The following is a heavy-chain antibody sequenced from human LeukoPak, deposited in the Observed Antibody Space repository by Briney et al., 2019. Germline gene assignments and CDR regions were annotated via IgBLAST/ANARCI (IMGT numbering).Heavy chain of an antibody. CDR1: GYTFTGYY. V-gene: IGHV1-2*02. CDR2: INPNSGGT. D-gene: IGHD3-3*01. CDR3: ARGGNPRDITIFGVGRDAFDI. J-gene: IGHJ3*02. Sequence: ASVKVSCKASGYTFTGYYMHWVRQAPGQGLEWMGWINPNSGGTNYAQKFQGRVTMTRDTSISTAYMELSRLRSDDTAVYYCARGGNPRDITIFGVGRDAFDIWGQGTMVTVSS.